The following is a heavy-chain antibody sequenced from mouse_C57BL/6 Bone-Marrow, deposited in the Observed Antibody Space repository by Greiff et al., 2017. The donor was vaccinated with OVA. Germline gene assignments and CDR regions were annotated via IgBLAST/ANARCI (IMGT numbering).Heavy chain of an antibody. CDR1: GYTFTDYD. J-gene: IGHJ2*01. CDR2: IYPGRGNT. CDR3: ARSGVITTVVVDY. D-gene: IGHD1-1*01. Sequence: VQLQQSGPELVKPGASVKISCKASGYTFTDYDLNWVKPRTGQGLEWIGWIYPGRGNTTYNEKFKGKATLTVDASSSTAYMQLSSLTCEDSSVYFCARSGVITTVVVDYWGQGTTLSLL. V-gene: IGHV1-84*01.